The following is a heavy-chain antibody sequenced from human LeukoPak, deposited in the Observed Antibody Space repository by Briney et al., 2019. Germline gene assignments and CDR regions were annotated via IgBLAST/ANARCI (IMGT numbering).Heavy chain of an antibody. Sequence: PGGSLRLSCAASGFTFSADWMSWVRQIPGKGLEWVANIKTDGSEKYYVDSVKGRFTISRDNAKNLLYLQMNSLRVEDTAVYYCARDAVTTLDYWGQGTLVTVSS. D-gene: IGHD4-17*01. J-gene: IGHJ4*02. V-gene: IGHV3-7*01. CDR1: GFTFSADW. CDR2: IKTDGSEK. CDR3: ARDAVTTLDY.